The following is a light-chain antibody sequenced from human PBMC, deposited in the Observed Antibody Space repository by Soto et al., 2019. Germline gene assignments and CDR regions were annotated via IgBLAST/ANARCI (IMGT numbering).Light chain of an antibody. J-gene: IGKJ4*01. CDR2: GAS. Sequence: DIVLTQSPGTLSLPPGERAILSCSASQSVSSSHLAWYQQKPGQAPRLLIYGASSRATGIPDRFSGSGSGADFTLTISRLEPEDFAVYYCQQYATSPPSLTFGGRTNVLIE. CDR3: QQYATSPPSLT. CDR1: QSVSSSH. V-gene: IGKV3-20*01.